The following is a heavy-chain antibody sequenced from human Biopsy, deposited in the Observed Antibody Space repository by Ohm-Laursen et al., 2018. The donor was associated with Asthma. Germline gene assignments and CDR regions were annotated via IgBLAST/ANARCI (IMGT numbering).Heavy chain of an antibody. CDR3: ARGYSGSDRIVYYYSGLKS. J-gene: IGHJ6*02. V-gene: IGHV1-69*13. CDR1: GDSFSNYA. CDR2: LIPVLGTP. Sequence: SVKVSCKASGDSFSNYAISWVRQAPGQGLEWMGGLIPVLGTPDHAQMFEGRVTITADESTSTAYMELSSLSSEDTAVYYCARGYSGSDRIVYYYSGLKSEAKGPRSPSL. D-gene: IGHD5-12*01.